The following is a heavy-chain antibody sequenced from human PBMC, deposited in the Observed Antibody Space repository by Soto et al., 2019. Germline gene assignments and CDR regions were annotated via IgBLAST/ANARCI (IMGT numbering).Heavy chain of an antibody. D-gene: IGHD1-26*01. CDR1: GYSFTSLD. J-gene: IGHJ4*02. Sequence: ASVKVSCKASGYSFTSLDINWVRQTAGQGLEWMGWMEPSTGRTGYAQKCQGRVTMTRDTXINTAYMELTTLTSDDTAFYYCARGVSAGVDYWVQGTMVTVSS. CDR2: MEPSTGRT. CDR3: ARGVSAGVDY. V-gene: IGHV1-8*01.